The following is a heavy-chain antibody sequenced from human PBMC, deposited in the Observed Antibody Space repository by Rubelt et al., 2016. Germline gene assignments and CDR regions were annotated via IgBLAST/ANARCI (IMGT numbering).Heavy chain of an antibody. V-gene: IGHV4-34*01. J-gene: IGHJ3*01. Sequence: QVHLQQWGAGLLKPSETLSLTCAVYGGSFSGYNWSWIRQSPGKGLEWIGEIHHSGATNYNPSLKSRVTLSGDTSKNQFSLRLTSVTAADTAVYYCARRLADWTESLGDAFDLWSHGAMVTVFS. CDR1: GGSFSGYN. CDR3: ARRLADWTESLGDAFDL. D-gene: IGHD1-1*01. CDR2: IHHSGAT.